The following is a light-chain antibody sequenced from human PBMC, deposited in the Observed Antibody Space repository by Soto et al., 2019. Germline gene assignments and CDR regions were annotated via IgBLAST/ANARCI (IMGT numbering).Light chain of an antibody. Sequence: EIVMTQSPATLSVSPAERATLSCRASQSVSSNLAWYQQKPGQAPRLLIYGASTRATGIPARFSGSGSGTEFTLTISSLQSEDFAVNYCQQYNNWPPYTVGQGTKLEIK. CDR3: QQYNNWPPYT. CDR2: GAS. CDR1: QSVSSN. V-gene: IGKV3-15*01. J-gene: IGKJ2*01.